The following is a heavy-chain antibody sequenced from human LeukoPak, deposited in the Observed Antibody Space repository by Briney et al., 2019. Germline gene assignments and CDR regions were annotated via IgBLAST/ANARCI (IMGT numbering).Heavy chain of an antibody. CDR1: EFTFSTYS. CDR3: AKDLSATKFGVGPEGFAFDI. D-gene: IGHD3-3*01. Sequence: GGSLRLSCAASEFTFSTYSMNWVRQAPGKGLEWVSYISSSSSTMYYADSLKGRFTISRDNAKNSLYLQMNSLRAEDTAVYYCAKDLSATKFGVGPEGFAFDIWGQGTMVTVSS. V-gene: IGHV3-48*01. J-gene: IGHJ3*02. CDR2: ISSSSSTM.